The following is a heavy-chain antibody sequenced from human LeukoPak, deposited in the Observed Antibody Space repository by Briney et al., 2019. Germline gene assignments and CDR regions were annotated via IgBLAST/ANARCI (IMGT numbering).Heavy chain of an antibody. J-gene: IGHJ4*02. V-gene: IGHV1-46*02. CDR2: ISPTGEST. D-gene: IGHD1-26*01. Sequence: ASVKVSCKASGYTFNSYYMHWVRQAPGQGLEWVGLISPTGESTNNAQTFRGRVTMTRDTATNTVDMDLSSLRSEDTAVYYCARVSSIKWAVDYWGQGTLVTVSS. CDR1: GYTFNSYY. CDR3: ARVSSIKWAVDY.